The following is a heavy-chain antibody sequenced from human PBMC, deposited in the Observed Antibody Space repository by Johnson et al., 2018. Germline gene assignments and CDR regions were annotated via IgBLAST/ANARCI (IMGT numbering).Heavy chain of an antibody. J-gene: IGHJ6*02. V-gene: IGHV3-13*01. D-gene: IGHD2-2*01. CDR1: GFTFSNYD. Sequence: VRLVESGGGLVQPGGSLRLSCVASGFTFSNYDMHWVRQATGEGLEWVSAIGPAGDTYYQGSVKGRFPISRENAKNSLYLQMNSLRAGDTAGYYWARSRRVPAASYYYYGFDVWGQGTTVTVSS. CDR2: IGPAGDT. CDR3: ARSRRVPAASYYYYGFDV.